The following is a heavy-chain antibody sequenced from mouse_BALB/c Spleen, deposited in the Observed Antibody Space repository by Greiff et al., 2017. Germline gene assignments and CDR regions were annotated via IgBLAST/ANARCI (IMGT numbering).Heavy chain of an antibody. CDR3: ARHRDGNYGWFAH. V-gene: IGHV5-6*01. J-gene: IGHJ3*01. Sequence: EVKLMESGGDLVKPGGSLKLSCAASGFTFSSYGMSWVRQTPDKRLVWVATISSGGSYTFYPYSVMGRFTISIDNSKNTLYLQLSSLKSEDTAMYYCARHRDGNYGWFAHWGQGTLVTASA. CDR1: GFTFSSYG. CDR2: ISSGGSYT. D-gene: IGHD2-1*01.